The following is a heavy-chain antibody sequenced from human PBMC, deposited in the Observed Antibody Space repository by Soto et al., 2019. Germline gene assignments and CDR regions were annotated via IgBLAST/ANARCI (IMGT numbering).Heavy chain of an antibody. J-gene: IGHJ3*01. Sequence: EVQLLESGGGLVRPGGSLRLSCAASGFTFYNYAMNWVRQAPGKGLEWVSTISGGGDGTYYADSVKGRFTISRDNSTNTVYLPMNSLRAEDTAVYYCAKKGLGSLATYCTTGDCHYAFDVWGQGTLVTVSS. CDR1: GFTFYNYA. V-gene: IGHV3-23*01. CDR3: AKKGLGSLATYCTTGDCHYAFDV. D-gene: IGHD2-8*01. CDR2: ISGGGDGT.